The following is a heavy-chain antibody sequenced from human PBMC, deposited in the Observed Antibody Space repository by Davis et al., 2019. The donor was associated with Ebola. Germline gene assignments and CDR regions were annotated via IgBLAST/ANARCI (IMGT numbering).Heavy chain of an antibody. Sequence: GESLKISCAASGFTFSSYGMHWVRQAPGKGLEWVAVISYDGSNKYYADSVKGRFTISRDNSKNTLYLQMNSLRAEDTAVYYCATATIQLPFDYWGQGTLVTVSS. V-gene: IGHV3-30*03. D-gene: IGHD2-2*01. CDR3: ATATIQLPFDY. CDR1: GFTFSSYG. J-gene: IGHJ4*02. CDR2: ISYDGSNK.